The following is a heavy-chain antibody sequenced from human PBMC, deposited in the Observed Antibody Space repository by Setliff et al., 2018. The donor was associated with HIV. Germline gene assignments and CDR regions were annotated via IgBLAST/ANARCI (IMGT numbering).Heavy chain of an antibody. D-gene: IGHD2-8*02. V-gene: IGHV4-34*01. CDR1: GGSFSDYY. Sequence: PSETLSLTCGIYGGSFSDYYWSWIRQPPGKGLEWIGEIDHRGRPKYNPSLNSRVTMSVDKSRNQFSLKVSSVTAADTAVYYCARVSMTYWYSIPRDYYYYMDVWGEGTTVT. CDR3: ARVSMTYWYSIPRDYYYYMDV. J-gene: IGHJ6*03. CDR2: IDHRGRP.